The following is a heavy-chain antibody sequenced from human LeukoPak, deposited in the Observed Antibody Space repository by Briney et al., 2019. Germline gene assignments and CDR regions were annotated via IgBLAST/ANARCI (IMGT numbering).Heavy chain of an antibody. J-gene: IGHJ4*02. CDR3: ARHCYDSSGIDY. CDR1: GGSFSGYY. Sequence: SETLSLTCAVYGGSFSGYYWSWIRQPPGKGLEWIGEINHSGSTNYNPSLKSRVTISVDTSKNQFSLKLSSVTAADTAVYYCARHCYDSSGIDYWGQGTLVTVSS. V-gene: IGHV4-34*01. D-gene: IGHD3-22*01. CDR2: INHSGST.